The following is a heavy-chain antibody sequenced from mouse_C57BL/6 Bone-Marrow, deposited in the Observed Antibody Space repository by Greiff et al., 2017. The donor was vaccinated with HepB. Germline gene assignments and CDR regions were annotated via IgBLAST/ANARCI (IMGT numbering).Heavy chain of an antibody. CDR3: ARDAEVPFDY. Sequence: EVQLVESGGGLVQSGRSLRLSCATSGFTFSDFYMEWVRQAPGKGLEWIAASRNKANDYTTEYSASVKGRFIVSRDTSQSILYLQMNALRAEDTAMYYCARDAEVPFDYWGQGTTLTVSS. J-gene: IGHJ2*01. CDR2: SRNKANDYTT. V-gene: IGHV7-1*01. CDR1: GFTFSDFY.